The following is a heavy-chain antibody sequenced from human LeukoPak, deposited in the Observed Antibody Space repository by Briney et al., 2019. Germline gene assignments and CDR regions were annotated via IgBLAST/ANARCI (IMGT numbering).Heavy chain of an antibody. CDR3: ARERGFGYCSGGSCYSGDAFDI. J-gene: IGHJ3*02. Sequence: SETLSLTCTVSGGSISSRSYFWGWIRQPPGKGLEWIGSIYYKGNTYFNPSLKSRVTISEDTSKNQFSLKLNSLTAADTAVYYCARERGFGYCSGGSCYSGDAFDIWGQGTMVTVSS. CDR2: IYYKGNT. CDR1: GGSISSRSYF. D-gene: IGHD2-15*01. V-gene: IGHV4-39*07.